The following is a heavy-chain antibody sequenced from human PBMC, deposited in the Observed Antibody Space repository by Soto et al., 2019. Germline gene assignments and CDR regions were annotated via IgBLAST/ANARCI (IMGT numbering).Heavy chain of an antibody. V-gene: IGHV3-33*01. J-gene: IGHJ4*02. CDR1: GFTFSSYG. D-gene: IGHD3-10*01. CDR3: ARGLLWFGELAPPDY. Sequence: QVQLVESGGGVVQPGRSLRLSCAASGFTFSSYGMHWVRQAPGKGLEWVAVIWYDGSNKYYADSVKGRFTISRDNSKNTLYLQMNSLRAEDTAVYYCARGLLWFGELAPPDYWGQGTLVTVSS. CDR2: IWYDGSNK.